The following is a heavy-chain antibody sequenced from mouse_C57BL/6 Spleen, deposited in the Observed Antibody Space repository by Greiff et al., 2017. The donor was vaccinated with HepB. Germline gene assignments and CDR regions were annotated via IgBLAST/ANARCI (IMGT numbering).Heavy chain of an antibody. J-gene: IGHJ2*01. D-gene: IGHD2-1*01. V-gene: IGHV5-17*01. CDR1: GFTFSDYG. CDR2: ISSGSSTI. Sequence: EVKLMESGGGLVKPGGSLKLSCAASGFTFSDYGMHWVRQDPEKGLEWVAYISSGSSTINYADTVKGRFTITRDTAKNTLFLQMTSLRSEDAAMYYCARLRGNYEGYWGQGTTLTVSS. CDR3: ARLRGNYEGY.